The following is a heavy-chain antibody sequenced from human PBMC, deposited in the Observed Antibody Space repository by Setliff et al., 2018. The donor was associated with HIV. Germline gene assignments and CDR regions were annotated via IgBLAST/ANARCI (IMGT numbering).Heavy chain of an antibody. V-gene: IGHV4-4*02. J-gene: IGHJ2*01. D-gene: IGHD2-15*01. Sequence: KASETLSLTCAVSGGSISSSNWWTWVRQPPGKGLEWIGESYHSGSTNYNQSIKSRVTISLDKSKNQFSLKLTSVTAADTAIYFCARSCQSGRSDWYFDLWGRGTLVTVSS. CDR3: ARSCQSGRSDWYFDL. CDR1: GGSISSSNW. CDR2: SYHSGST.